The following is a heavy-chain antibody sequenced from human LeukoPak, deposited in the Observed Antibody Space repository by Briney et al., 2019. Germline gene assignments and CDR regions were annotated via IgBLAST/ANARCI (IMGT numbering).Heavy chain of an antibody. D-gene: IGHD2-15*01. CDR3: TRYCSGGSCYLVDY. CDR2: IRSKAYGGTT. CDR1: GFTFGDYA. Sequence: GGSLRLPCTASGFTFGDYAMSWFRQAPGKGLEWVGFIRSKAYGGTTEYAASVKGRFTISRDDSKSIAYLQMNSLKTEDTAVYYCTRYCSGGSCYLVDYWGQGTLVTVSS. V-gene: IGHV3-49*03. J-gene: IGHJ4*02.